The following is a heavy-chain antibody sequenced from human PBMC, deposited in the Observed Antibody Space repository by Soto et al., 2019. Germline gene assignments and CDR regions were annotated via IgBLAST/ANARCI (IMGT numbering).Heavy chain of an antibody. CDR2: IYYSGST. D-gene: IGHD3-16*02. V-gene: IGHV4-30-4*01. CDR3: AGLQSMRLSGLAP. J-gene: IGHJ5*02. CDR1: GGSISSGDYY. Sequence: PSETLSLTCTVSGGSISSGDYYWSWIRQPPGKGLEWIGYIYYSGSTYYNPSLKSRVTISVDTSKNQFSLKLSSVTAADTAVYYCAGLQSMRLSGLAPWGQGTLVTVSS.